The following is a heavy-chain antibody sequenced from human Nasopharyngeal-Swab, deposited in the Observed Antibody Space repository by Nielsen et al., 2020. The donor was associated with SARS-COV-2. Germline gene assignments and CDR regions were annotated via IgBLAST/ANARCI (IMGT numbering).Heavy chain of an antibody. Sequence: ETLSLTCTVSGGSISSYYWSWIRQPPGKALEWLAHIFSNDEKSYSTSLKSRLTISKDTSKSQVVLTMTNMDPVDTATYYCARDLGYCSGGSCYYTRFDPWGQGTLVTVSS. CDR3: ARDLGYCSGGSCYYTRFDP. J-gene: IGHJ5*02. V-gene: IGHV2-26*01. D-gene: IGHD2-15*01. CDR2: IFSNDEK. CDR1: GGSISSYYW.